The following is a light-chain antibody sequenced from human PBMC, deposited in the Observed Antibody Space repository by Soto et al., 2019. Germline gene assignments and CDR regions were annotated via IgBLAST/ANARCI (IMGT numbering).Light chain of an antibody. CDR1: SSDVGGYNY. Sequence: QSALTQPPSASGSPGQSVTISCTGTSSDVGGYNYVSWYQQHPGKAPKLLIYLVTKRPSGVPDRFSGSKSGNTASLTVSGLQAEDEADYYCMSYAGSNNWRVFGGGTKLTVL. CDR3: MSYAGSNNWRV. V-gene: IGLV2-8*01. J-gene: IGLJ2*01. CDR2: LVT.